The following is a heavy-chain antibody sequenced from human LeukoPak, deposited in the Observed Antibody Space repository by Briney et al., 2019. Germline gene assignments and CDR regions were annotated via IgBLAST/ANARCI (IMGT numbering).Heavy chain of an antibody. CDR1: GFTFGNYA. Sequence: PGGSLRLSCEASGFTFGNYAMNWVRQAPGKGLEWVSTISGTGSSIYYADSAKGRFTISRDNSKDTLFLQLNSLTAADTAMYFCAKASVAIPQYCNSWGQGTLVTVSS. CDR3: AKASVAIPQYCNS. J-gene: IGHJ5*02. D-gene: IGHD2-2*02. CDR2: ISGTGSSI. V-gene: IGHV3-23*01.